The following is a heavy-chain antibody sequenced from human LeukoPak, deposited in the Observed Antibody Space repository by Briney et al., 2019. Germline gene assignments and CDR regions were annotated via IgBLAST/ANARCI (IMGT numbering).Heavy chain of an antibody. D-gene: IGHD2-21*02. CDR3: ARDRAYCGGDCYSSTHSGDYYYYMDV. Sequence: GGSLRLSCAASGFTFSSYWMHWVRQAPGKGLVWVSRINSDGSSTSYADSVKGRFTISRDNAKNTLYLQMNSLRAEDTALYYCARDRAYCGGDCYSSTHSGDYYYYMDVWGKGTTVTVSS. CDR1: GFTFSSYW. J-gene: IGHJ6*03. CDR2: INSDGSST. V-gene: IGHV3-74*01.